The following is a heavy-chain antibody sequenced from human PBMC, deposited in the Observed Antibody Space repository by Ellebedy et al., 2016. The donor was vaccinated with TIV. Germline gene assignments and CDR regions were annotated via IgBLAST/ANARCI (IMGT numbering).Heavy chain of an antibody. J-gene: IGHJ6*02. CDR1: GYSFTSYW. CDR2: IYPGDSDT. V-gene: IGHV5-51*01. Sequence: GESLKISCKGSGYSFTSYWIGWVRQIPGKGLEWMGIIYPGDSDTRYSPSFQGQVTISADKSISTAYLQWSSLKASDTAMYYCARRGVYSSSSGYYYYGMDVWGQGTTVTVSS. CDR3: ARRGVYSSSSGYYYYGMDV. D-gene: IGHD6-6*01.